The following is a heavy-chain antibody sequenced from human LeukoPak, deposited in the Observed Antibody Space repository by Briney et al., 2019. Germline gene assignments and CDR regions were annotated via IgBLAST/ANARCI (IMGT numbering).Heavy chain of an antibody. CDR1: GFTFSDYW. J-gene: IGHJ6*02. CDR3: AREDSSSSGSGMDV. V-gene: IGHV3-74*01. D-gene: IGHD6-6*01. Sequence: GGSLRLSCAASGFTFSDYWMHWVRQVPGKGLVWVSRIKSDGTTTNYAGSVKGRSTVSRDNAKKTLYLQMNSLRAEDTAFYYCAREDSSSSGSGMDVWGQGTTVTVSS. CDR2: IKSDGTTT.